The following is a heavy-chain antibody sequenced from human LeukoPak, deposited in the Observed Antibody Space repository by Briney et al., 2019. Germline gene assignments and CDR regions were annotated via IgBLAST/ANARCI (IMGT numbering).Heavy chain of an antibody. CDR1: GFTLSSYA. Sequence: GSLRLSCAAFGFTLSSYAMSWVRQAPGKGLEWVSAISDTGNTYHADSVKGRSTISRDDAKNSLYLQMNSLRAEDTAVYYCARDGSSWDGVDYWGQGTLVTVSS. CDR2: ISDTGNT. J-gene: IGHJ4*02. CDR3: ARDGSSWDGVDY. V-gene: IGHV3-23*01. D-gene: IGHD6-13*01.